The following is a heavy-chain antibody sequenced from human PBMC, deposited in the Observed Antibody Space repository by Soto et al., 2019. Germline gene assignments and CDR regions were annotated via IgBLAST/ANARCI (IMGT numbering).Heavy chain of an antibody. D-gene: IGHD3-16*02. CDR2: MNPNSGNT. CDR3: ARLYYDYVWGSYRPDAFDI. V-gene: IGHV1-8*01. Sequence: ASVKVSCKASGYTFTSYDINWVRQATGQGLEWMGWMNPNSGNTGYAQKFQGRVTMTRNTSISTAYMELSSLRSEDTAVYYCARLYYDYVWGSYRPDAFDIWGQGTMVTVSS. CDR1: GYTFTSYD. J-gene: IGHJ3*02.